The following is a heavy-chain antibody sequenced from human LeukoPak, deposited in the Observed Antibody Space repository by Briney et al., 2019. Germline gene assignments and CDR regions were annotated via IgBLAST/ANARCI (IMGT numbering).Heavy chain of an antibody. V-gene: IGHV4-31*03. CDR2: IYYSGST. Sequence: SETLSLTCTVSGGSISSGGYYWSWIRQHPGKGLEWIGYIYYSGSTYYNPSLKSRVTISVDTSKNQFSLKLSSVTAVDTAVYYCAREVTTVFCGMDVWGQGTTVTVSS. D-gene: IGHD4-11*01. CDR1: GGSISSGGYY. CDR3: AREVTTVFCGMDV. J-gene: IGHJ6*02.